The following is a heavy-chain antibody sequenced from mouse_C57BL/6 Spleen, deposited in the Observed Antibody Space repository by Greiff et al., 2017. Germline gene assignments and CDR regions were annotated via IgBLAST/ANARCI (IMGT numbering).Heavy chain of an antibody. Sequence: QVQLKESGAELVKPGASVKISCKASGYTFTDYYINWVKQRPGPGLEWIGKVGPGSGSTYYNEKFKGKATLPADQSSRTAYIQLRSLVSEGSGVYFCARGGGFAYWGQGTLVTVSA. CDR2: VGPGSGST. CDR3: ARGGGFAY. CDR1: GYTFTDYY. J-gene: IGHJ3*01. V-gene: IGHV1-77*01.